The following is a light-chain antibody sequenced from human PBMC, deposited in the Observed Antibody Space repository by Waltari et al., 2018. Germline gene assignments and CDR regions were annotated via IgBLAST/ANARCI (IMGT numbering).Light chain of an antibody. Sequence: DIQMTQSPSSLSASVGDRVTITCRASQGISNYLAWYQQKPGKVPQLLIYDASTLQSGVPSRFSGGGSGTDFTLTISSLRPEDVATYYCQKYTSAPATFGQGTELEIK. CDR2: DAS. J-gene: IGKJ2*01. CDR3: QKYTSAPAT. V-gene: IGKV1-27*01. CDR1: QGISNY.